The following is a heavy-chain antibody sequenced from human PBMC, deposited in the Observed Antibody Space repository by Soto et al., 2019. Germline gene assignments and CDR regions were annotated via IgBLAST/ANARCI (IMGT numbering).Heavy chain of an antibody. Sequence: QLQLQESGPGLVKPSETLSLTCTVSGGSISSSSYYWGWIRQPPGKGLEWIGSIYYSGSTYYNPSLKSRVTISVDTSKNQFSLKLSSVTAADTAVYYCGSYGAASWFDPWGQGTLVTVSS. CDR3: GSYGAASWFDP. CDR1: GGSISSSSYY. J-gene: IGHJ5*02. CDR2: IYYSGST. V-gene: IGHV4-39*01. D-gene: IGHD5-18*01.